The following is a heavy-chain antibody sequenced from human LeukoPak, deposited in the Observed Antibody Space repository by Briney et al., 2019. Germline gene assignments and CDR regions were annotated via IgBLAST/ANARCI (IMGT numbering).Heavy chain of an antibody. J-gene: IGHJ6*03. CDR1: GYTFTSYG. CDR2: INPNSGGT. D-gene: IGHD2-8*01. Sequence: GASVKVSCKASGYTFTSYGISWVRQAPGQGLEWMGWINPNSGGTNYAQKFQGRVTMTRDTSISTAYMELSRLRSDDTAVYYCARDYCTNGVCLYYYYYYMDVWGKGTTVTVSS. CDR3: ARDYCTNGVCLYYYYYYMDV. V-gene: IGHV1-2*02.